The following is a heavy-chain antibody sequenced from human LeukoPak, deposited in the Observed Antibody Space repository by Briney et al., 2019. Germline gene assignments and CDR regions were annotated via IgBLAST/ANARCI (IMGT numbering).Heavy chain of an antibody. J-gene: IGHJ4*02. CDR2: IDWDDDK. Sequence: SGPTLVNPTQTLTLTCTFSGFSLSTSGMRVSWIRQPPGKALEWLARIDWDDDKFYSTSLKTRLTISKDTSKNQVVLTMNNMDPVDTATYYCARSRVRLLWFGEQFDYWGQGTLVTVSS. V-gene: IGHV2-70*04. D-gene: IGHD3-10*01. CDR1: GFSLSTSGMR. CDR3: ARSRVRLLWFGEQFDY.